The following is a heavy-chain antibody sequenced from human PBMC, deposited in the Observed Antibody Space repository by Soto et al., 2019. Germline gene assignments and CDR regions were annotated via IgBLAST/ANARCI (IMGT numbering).Heavy chain of an antibody. CDR1: GGTFSSYA. CDR3: ASEPSSITIFGVDSGYYYYGMDV. D-gene: IGHD3-3*01. V-gene: IGHV1-69*01. J-gene: IGHJ6*02. Sequence: QVQLVQSGAEVKKPGSSVKVSCKASGGTFSSYAISWVRQAPGQGLEWMGGIIPIFGTANYAQKFQGRVTITADESTSTAYMGLSSLRSEDTAVYYCASEPSSITIFGVDSGYYYYGMDVWGQGTTVTVSS. CDR2: IIPIFGTA.